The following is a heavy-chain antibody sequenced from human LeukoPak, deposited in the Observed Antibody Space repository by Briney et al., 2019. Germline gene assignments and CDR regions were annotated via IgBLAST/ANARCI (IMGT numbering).Heavy chain of an antibody. Sequence: GGSLRLSCAASGITFGSYAMSWVRQTPGKSLEWVSIITNGGVTTYYADSVRGRFTISRDNSKNMLYLQMNSLRAEDTAVYYCVKLSSGSGSKFGFDSWGQGTLVTVSS. V-gene: IGHV3-23*01. CDR2: ITNGGVTT. CDR1: GITFGSYA. CDR3: VKLSSGSGSKFGFDS. J-gene: IGHJ4*02. D-gene: IGHD6-19*01.